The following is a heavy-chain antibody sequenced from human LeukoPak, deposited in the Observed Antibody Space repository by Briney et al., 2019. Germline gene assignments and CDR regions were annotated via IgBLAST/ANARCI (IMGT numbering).Heavy chain of an antibody. Sequence: GASVKVSCKASGYTFTGYYMHWGRQAPGQGLEWIGWINPNSGGTYYAQKFQGRVSMTRDTSISTAYMELSSLRSDDTAVYYCARTDFLAANYYMDVWGKGTTVTVSS. CDR2: INPNSGGT. J-gene: IGHJ6*03. CDR3: ARTDFLAANYYMDV. D-gene: IGHD2/OR15-2a*01. V-gene: IGHV1-2*02. CDR1: GYTFTGYY.